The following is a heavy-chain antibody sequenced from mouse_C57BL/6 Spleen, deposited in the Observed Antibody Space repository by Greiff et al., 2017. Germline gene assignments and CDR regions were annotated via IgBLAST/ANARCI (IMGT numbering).Heavy chain of an antibody. J-gene: IGHJ3*01. CDR3: ARGDITTVVSPRFAY. Sequence: QVQLQQPGAELVKPGASVKLSCKASGYTFTSYWMHWVKQRPGQGLEWIGMIHPNSGSTNYNEKFKSKATLTVDNSSRPAYMQLSSLTSVDSAFYYCARGDITTVVSPRFAYWGQGTLVTVSA. V-gene: IGHV1-64*01. D-gene: IGHD1-1*01. CDR1: GYTFTSYW. CDR2: IHPNSGST.